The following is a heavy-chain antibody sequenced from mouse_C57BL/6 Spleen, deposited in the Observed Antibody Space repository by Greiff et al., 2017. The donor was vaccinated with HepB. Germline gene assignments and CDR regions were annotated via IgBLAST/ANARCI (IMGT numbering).Heavy chain of an antibody. D-gene: IGHD2-1*01. CDR2: IWTGGGT. Sequence: VQLVESGPGLVAPSQSLSITCTVSGFSLTSYAISWVRQPPGKGLEWLGVIWTGGGTNYNSALKSRLSISKDNSKSQVFLKMNSLQTDDTARYYCARDYGNSYYYAMDYWGQGTSVTVSS. J-gene: IGHJ4*01. V-gene: IGHV2-9-1*01. CDR3: ARDYGNSYYYAMDY. CDR1: GFSLTSYA.